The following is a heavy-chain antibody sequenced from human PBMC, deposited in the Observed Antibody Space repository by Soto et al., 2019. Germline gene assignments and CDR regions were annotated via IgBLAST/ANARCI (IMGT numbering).Heavy chain of an antibody. V-gene: IGHV4-4*02. CDR2: IYHTGIT. J-gene: IGHJ4*02. Sequence: SETLSLTCAVSGDSISSVNWWSWVRQSPGQGLEWIGDIYHTGITNYNPSLQSRVTISVDKSKNEFSLNLTSVTAADTAVYYCAAQGGYYDSSGYRFWGQGTLVTVSS. CDR3: AAQGGYYDSSGYRF. D-gene: IGHD3-22*01. CDR1: GDSISSVNW.